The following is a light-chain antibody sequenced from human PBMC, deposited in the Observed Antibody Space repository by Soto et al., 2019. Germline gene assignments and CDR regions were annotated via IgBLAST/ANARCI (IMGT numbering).Light chain of an antibody. CDR3: QLYGISPQ. CDR2: ASS. V-gene: IGKV3-20*01. CDR1: QTSGSNF. J-gene: IGKJ5*01. Sequence: EIVLTQSPCTVSLSPGERATLSCKTSQTSGSNFLAWYQHKPGQAPRLLIYASSNRATGIPDRFSGSASGPDFTLTINRLEPEDFAVYYCQLYGISPQFGQGTRLEI.